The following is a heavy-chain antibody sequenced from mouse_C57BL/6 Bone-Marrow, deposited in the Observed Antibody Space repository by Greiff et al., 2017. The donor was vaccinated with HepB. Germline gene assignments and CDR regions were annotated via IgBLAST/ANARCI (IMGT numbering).Heavy chain of an antibody. CDR3: ARDQDPHYYGSSYWYFDV. CDR1: GYSITSGYD. CDR2: ISYSGST. V-gene: IGHV3-1*01. Sequence: EVKLLESGPGMVKPSQSLSLTCTVTGYSITSGYDWHWIRHFPGNKLEWMGYISYSGSTNYNPSLKSRISTTHDTSKNHFFLKLNSVTTEDTATYYCARDQDPHYYGSSYWYFDVWGTGTTVTVSS. J-gene: IGHJ1*03. D-gene: IGHD1-1*01.